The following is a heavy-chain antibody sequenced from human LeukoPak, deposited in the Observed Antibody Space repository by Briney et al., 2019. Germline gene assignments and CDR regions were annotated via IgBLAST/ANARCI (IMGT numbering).Heavy chain of an antibody. J-gene: IGHJ3*02. D-gene: IGHD1-26*01. CDR2: ISYSGST. Sequence: SETLSLTCTVSGGSISSYYWSWIRQPPGKGLEWIGYISYSGSTDYNPSLGSRVTISLDTSKNQFSLRLSSVTAADTAVYYCARETRLHSGSYSNDAFDIWGQGTMVTVSS. CDR3: ARETRLHSGSYSNDAFDI. CDR1: GGSISSYY. V-gene: IGHV4-59*01.